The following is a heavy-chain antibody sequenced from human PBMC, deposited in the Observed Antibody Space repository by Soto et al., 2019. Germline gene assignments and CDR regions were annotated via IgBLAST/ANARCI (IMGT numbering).Heavy chain of an antibody. Sequence: QVQLVQSGAEVKKPGASVKVSCKASGYTFTSYGISWVRQAPGQGLEWMGWISAYNGNTNYAQKLQGRVNMTKDTYTSTDYMELRSLRSEDTAVYYCARYRSSCSGGSCAPVWGQGTLVTVSS. D-gene: IGHD2-15*01. J-gene: IGHJ4*02. V-gene: IGHV1-18*01. CDR2: ISAYNGNT. CDR1: GYTFTSYG. CDR3: ARYRSSCSGGSCAPV.